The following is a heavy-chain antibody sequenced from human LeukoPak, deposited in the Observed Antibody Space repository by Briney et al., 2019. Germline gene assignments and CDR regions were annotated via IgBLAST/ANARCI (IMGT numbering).Heavy chain of an antibody. V-gene: IGHV1-3*03. CDR3: ARPPSGSYYLFLLAY. D-gene: IGHD1-26*01. CDR1: GYTFTSYA. Sequence: ASVKVSCKASGYTFTSYAMHWVRQAPGQRLEWMGWINAGNGNTKYSQEFQGRVTITRDTSASTAYMELSSLRSEDTAVYYCARPPSGSYYLFLLAYWGQGTLVTVSS. J-gene: IGHJ4*02. CDR2: INAGNGNT.